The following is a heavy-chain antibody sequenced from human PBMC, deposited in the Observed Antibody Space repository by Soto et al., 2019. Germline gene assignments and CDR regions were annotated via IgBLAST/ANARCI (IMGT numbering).Heavy chain of an antibody. CDR2: INPNSGGT. CDR3: ARDLYHSSGSHPRDYYYGMDV. J-gene: IGHJ6*02. Sequence: ASVKVSCKASGYTFTGYYMHWVRQAPGQGLEWMGWINPNSGGTNYAQKFQGRVTMTRGTSISTAYMELSRLRSDDTAVYYCARDLYHSSGSHPRDYYYGMDVWGQGTTVTLSS. V-gene: IGHV1-2*02. CDR1: GYTFTGYY. D-gene: IGHD6-19*01.